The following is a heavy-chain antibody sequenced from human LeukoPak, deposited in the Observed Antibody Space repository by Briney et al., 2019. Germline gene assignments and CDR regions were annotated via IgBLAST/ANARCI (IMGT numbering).Heavy chain of an antibody. Sequence: GESLRLSCAASGFTFSSYEMNWVRQAPGKGLEWVSYISSSGSTKYYADSVKGRFTLSRDNAKKSLYLQMNSLRAEDTAVYYCAREALTETTFGPYDYWGQGTLVT. CDR2: ISSSGSTK. D-gene: IGHD4-17*01. J-gene: IGHJ4*02. V-gene: IGHV3-48*03. CDR3: AREALTETTFGPYDY. CDR1: GFTFSSYE.